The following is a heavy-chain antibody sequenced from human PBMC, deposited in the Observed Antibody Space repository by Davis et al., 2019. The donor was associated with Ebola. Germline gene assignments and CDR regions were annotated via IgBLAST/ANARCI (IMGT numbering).Heavy chain of an antibody. CDR1: GYTFTGYY. CDR3: AIGTRVTGTVGDLYYYYGMDV. CDR2: INPNSGGT. Sequence: AASVKVSCKASGYTFTGYYMHWVRQAPGQGLEWMGWINPNSGGTNYAQKFQGWVTMTRDTSISTAYMELSRMRSDDTAVYYCAIGTRVTGTVGDLYYYYGMDVWGQGTTVTVSS. D-gene: IGHD1-20*01. J-gene: IGHJ6*02. V-gene: IGHV1-2*04.